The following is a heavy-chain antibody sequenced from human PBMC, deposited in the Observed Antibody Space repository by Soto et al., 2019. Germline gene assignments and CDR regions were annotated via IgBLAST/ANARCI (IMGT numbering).Heavy chain of an antibody. CDR2: IIPIFGTA. CDR1: GGTFSSYA. D-gene: IGHD5-12*01. J-gene: IGHJ5*02. Sequence: GASVKVSCKASGGTFSSYAISWVRQAPGQGLEWMGGIIPIFGTANYAQKFKGRVTITADESTSTSYMELSSLRSEDTAVYYCAREPGGYDASGNWFDPWGQGTLVTVSS. V-gene: IGHV1-69*13. CDR3: AREPGGYDASGNWFDP.